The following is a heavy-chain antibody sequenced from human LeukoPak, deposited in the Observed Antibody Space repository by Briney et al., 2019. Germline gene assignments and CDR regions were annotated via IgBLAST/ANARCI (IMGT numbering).Heavy chain of an antibody. Sequence: SETLSLTCAVSGGSISSGSYSWSWIRQPPGKGLEWIGYFFYSGGTYYNPSLKSRVTISVDTSKNQFSLKLSSVTAADTAVYYCARRNGQDIVATFRRRYYFDYWGQGTLVTVSS. J-gene: IGHJ4*02. D-gene: IGHD5-12*01. CDR2: FFYSGGT. V-gene: IGHV4-30-4*07. CDR3: ARRNGQDIVATFRRRYYFDY. CDR1: GGSISSGSYS.